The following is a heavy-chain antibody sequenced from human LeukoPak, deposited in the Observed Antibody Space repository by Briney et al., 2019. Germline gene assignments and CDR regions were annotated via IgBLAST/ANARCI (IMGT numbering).Heavy chain of an antibody. CDR2: INPNSGDT. CDR1: GYTFTGYY. V-gene: IGHV1-2*02. D-gene: IGHD5-18*01. Sequence: ASVKVSCKASGYTFTGYYMHWVRQAPGQGLEWMGWINPNSGDTNYAQKFQGRVTMTRDTSISTAYMELSRLRSDDTAVYYCARVDTAMVTISYYFDYWGQGTLVTVSS. J-gene: IGHJ4*02. CDR3: ARVDTAMVTISYYFDY.